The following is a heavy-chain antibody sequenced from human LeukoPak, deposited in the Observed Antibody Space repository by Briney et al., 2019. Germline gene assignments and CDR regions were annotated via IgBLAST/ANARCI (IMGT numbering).Heavy chain of an antibody. V-gene: IGHV1-8*01. J-gene: IGHJ4*02. Sequence: ASVKVSCKASGYIFTTYDINWVPQAPGQGPEWLGWMSPSSGNTGLAQKFQGRVSMTRDTSIHTAYMELSSLTSDDTAVYYCTRGEGIVGSYWGQGTLVTVSS. D-gene: IGHD1-26*01. CDR1: GYIFTTYD. CDR2: MSPSSGNT. CDR3: TRGEGIVGSY.